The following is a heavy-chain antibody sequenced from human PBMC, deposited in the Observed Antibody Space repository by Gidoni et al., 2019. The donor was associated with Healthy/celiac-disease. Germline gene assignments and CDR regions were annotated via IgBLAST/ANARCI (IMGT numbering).Heavy chain of an antibody. V-gene: IGHV4-61*02. CDR3: ARALYYYDSSGYYSDWFDP. D-gene: IGHD3-22*01. J-gene: IGHJ5*02. Sequence: QVQLQESGPGLVQPSQTLSLTCTVSGGSISSGSYYWSWIRQPAGKGLEWIGRIYTSGSTNYNPSLKSRVTMSVDTSKNQFSLKLSAVTAADTAVYYCARALYYYDSSGYYSDWFDPWGQGTLVTVSS. CDR1: GGSISSGSYY. CDR2: IYTSGST.